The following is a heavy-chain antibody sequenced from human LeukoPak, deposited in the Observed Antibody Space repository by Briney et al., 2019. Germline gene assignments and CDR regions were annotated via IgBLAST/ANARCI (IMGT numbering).Heavy chain of an antibody. J-gene: IGHJ5*02. D-gene: IGHD3-9*01. CDR1: GFSFTTYY. CDR2: INSSGGST. Sequence: ASVEVSCKTSGFSFTTYYLHWVRQAPGQGLKWMAMINSSGGSTNYAQEFQGRLTMTRDTSTSTVYMELTSLRSDDTAFYYCARSWWGTNWSLSDNWFDPWGQGTLVTVSS. V-gene: IGHV1-46*01. CDR3: ARSWWGTNWSLSDNWFDP.